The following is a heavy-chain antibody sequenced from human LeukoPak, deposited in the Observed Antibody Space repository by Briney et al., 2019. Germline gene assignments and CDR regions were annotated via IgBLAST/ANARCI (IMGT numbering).Heavy chain of an antibody. D-gene: IGHD6-19*01. Sequence: PGGSLRLSCAASGFTFSDYYMSWIRQAPGKGLEWVSYISSSGSTIYYADSVKGRFTISRDNAKNSLYLQMNSLRAEDTAVYYCARAHVESSGWYSFDYYYGMDVWGQGTTVTVSS. CDR2: ISSSGSTI. J-gene: IGHJ6*02. CDR3: ARAHVESSGWYSFDYYYGMDV. CDR1: GFTFSDYY. V-gene: IGHV3-11*01.